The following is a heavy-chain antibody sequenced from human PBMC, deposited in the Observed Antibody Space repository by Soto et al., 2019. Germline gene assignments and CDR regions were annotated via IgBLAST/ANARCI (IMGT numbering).Heavy chain of an antibody. J-gene: IGHJ4*02. CDR3: TRVGVWVTMIVVVIPYFDY. CDR1: GFTFGDYA. Sequence: GGSLRLSCTASGFTFGDYAMSWVRQAPGKGLGWVGFIRSKAYGGTTEYAASVKGRFTISRDDSKSIAYLQMNSLKTEDTAVYYCTRVGVWVTMIVVVIPYFDYWGQGTLVTVSS. V-gene: IGHV3-49*04. D-gene: IGHD3-22*01. CDR2: IRSKAYGGTT.